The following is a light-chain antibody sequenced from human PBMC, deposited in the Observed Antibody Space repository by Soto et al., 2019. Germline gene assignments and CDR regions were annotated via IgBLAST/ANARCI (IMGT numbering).Light chain of an antibody. J-gene: IGKJ1*01. Sequence: EIVMTQSPATLSVSPGERVTLSCRASQSVSNNLAWYQQKPGQAPRLVIYGASSRATGIPARFSGMGSETEFTLTIRTLQSEDFAVYCCQQYDNWPWTFGQGTKVDI. V-gene: IGKV3-15*01. CDR1: QSVSNN. CDR2: GAS. CDR3: QQYDNWPWT.